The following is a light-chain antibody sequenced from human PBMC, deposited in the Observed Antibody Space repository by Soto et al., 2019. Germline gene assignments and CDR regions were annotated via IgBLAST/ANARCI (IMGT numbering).Light chain of an antibody. J-gene: IGLJ3*02. CDR2: KGS. V-gene: IGLV2-23*01. CDR3: CSYARSSTSV. CDR1: SSDVGSYNL. Sequence: QSALTQPASVSGSPGQSITISCTGTSSDVGSYNLVSWYQQHPGKAPKLMIYKGSKRPSGVSNRFSGSKSGTTASLTVSGLQAEDEAHYYCCSYARSSTSVFGGGTKLTVL.